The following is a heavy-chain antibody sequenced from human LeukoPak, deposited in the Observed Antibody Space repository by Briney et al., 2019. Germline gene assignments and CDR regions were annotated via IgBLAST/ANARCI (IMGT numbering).Heavy chain of an antibody. J-gene: IGHJ4*02. CDR3: AREDFWSGYSELDY. CDR2: IKQDGSEK. D-gene: IGHD3-3*01. Sequence: GGSLRLSCAASGFTFSSYWMSWVRQAPGKGLEWVANIKQDGSEKYYVDSVKGRFTISRDNAKKSLYLQMNSLRAEDTAVYYCAREDFWSGYSELDYWGQGTLVTVSS. V-gene: IGHV3-7*01. CDR1: GFTFSSYW.